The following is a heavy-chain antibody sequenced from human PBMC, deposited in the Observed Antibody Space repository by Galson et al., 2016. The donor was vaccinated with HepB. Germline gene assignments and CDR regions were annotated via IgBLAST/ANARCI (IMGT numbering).Heavy chain of an antibody. J-gene: IGHJ3*02. CDR2: IYYSGST. CDR1: GDSISSSSYY. D-gene: IGHD3-9*01. Sequence: SETLSLTCAVSGDSISSSSYYWGWIRQPPGKGLEWIGNIYYSGSTYYNPSLKSRVTMSVGTSENQFSLKLSSVTAADTAVYYCARSRRYFDWFDAFDIWGQGTMVTVSS. CDR3: ARSRRYFDWFDAFDI. V-gene: IGHV4-39*01.